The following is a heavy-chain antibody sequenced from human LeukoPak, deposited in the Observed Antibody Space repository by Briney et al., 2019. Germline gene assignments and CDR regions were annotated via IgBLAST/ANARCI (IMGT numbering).Heavy chain of an antibody. CDR1: GFTFGDYA. V-gene: IGHV3-49*04. D-gene: IGHD6-19*01. CDR3: TRYGWYYFDY. CDR2: IRSKAYGGTT. J-gene: IGHJ4*02. Sequence: PGRSLRLSCTASGFTFGDYAMSWVRQAPGKGLEWVGFIRSKAYGGTTEYAASVKGRFTISRDDSKSIAYLQMNSLKTEDTAVYYCTRYGWYYFDYWGQGTLVTVSS.